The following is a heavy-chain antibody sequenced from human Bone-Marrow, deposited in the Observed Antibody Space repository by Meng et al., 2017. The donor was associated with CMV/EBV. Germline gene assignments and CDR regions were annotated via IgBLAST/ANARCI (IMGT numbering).Heavy chain of an antibody. D-gene: IGHD3-3*01. Sequence: GESLKISCAASGFTFRTYWMHWVRQVPGKGLVWVSRVNSDATSTSYADSVKGRFTISRDNAKNSLYLQMNSLRAEDTAVYYCARQQETFWSGYYSRYYYYGMDVWGQGTTVTVSS. V-gene: IGHV3-74*01. J-gene: IGHJ6*02. CDR3: ARQQETFWSGYYSRYYYYGMDV. CDR1: GFTFRTYW. CDR2: VNSDATST.